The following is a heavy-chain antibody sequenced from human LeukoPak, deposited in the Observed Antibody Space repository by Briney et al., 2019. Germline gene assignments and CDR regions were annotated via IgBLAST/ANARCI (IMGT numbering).Heavy chain of an antibody. V-gene: IGHV3-48*04. D-gene: IGHD3-3*01. J-gene: IGHJ4*02. CDR2: IGCSGGTK. Sequence: PGGTLRLSCAASGFTFSSYGMHWVRQAPGKGLEWVSYIGCSGGTKYYADPVKGGFTTSRDNTKNSMSLQMNSLRAEDTAVYYCAREFGGIFDFWGQGTLVTVSS. CDR1: GFTFSSYG. CDR3: AREFGGIFDF.